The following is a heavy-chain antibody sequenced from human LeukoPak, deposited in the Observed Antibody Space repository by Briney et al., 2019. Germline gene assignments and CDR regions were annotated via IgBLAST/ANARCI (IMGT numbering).Heavy chain of an antibody. CDR2: ISAYNGNT. CDR1: GYTFTSYG. V-gene: IGHV1-18*01. CDR3: ARSGCSSTSCSLWFDP. Sequence: ASVKVSCKASGYTFTSYGISWVRQAPGQGLEWMGWISAYNGNTNYAQKLQGRVTMTTDTSTSTAHMELRSLRSDDTAVYYCARSGCSSTSCSLWFDPWGQGTLVTVSS. J-gene: IGHJ5*02. D-gene: IGHD2-2*01.